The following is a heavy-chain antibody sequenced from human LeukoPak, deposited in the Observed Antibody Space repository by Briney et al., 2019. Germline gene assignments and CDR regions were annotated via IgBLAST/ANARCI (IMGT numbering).Heavy chain of an antibody. V-gene: IGHV1-69*04. CDR2: IIPILGIA. CDR1: GGTFSSYA. D-gene: IGHD1-26*01. J-gene: IGHJ5*02. CDR3: ARSGSRWELLNWFDP. Sequence: GASVKVSCKASGGTFSSYAISWVRQAPGQGLEWMGRIIPILGIANYAQKFQGRVTITADKSTSTAYMELSSLRSEDTAVYYCARSGSRWELLNWFDPWGQRTLVTVSS.